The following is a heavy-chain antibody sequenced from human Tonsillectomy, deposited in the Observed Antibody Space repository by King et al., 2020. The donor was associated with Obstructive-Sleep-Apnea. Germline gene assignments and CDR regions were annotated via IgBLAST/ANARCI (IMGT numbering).Heavy chain of an antibody. Sequence: ITLKESGPTLVKPTQTLTLTCTFSGFSLITSEVGVGWIRQPPGKALEWLALIYWDDDKRYSPSLKSRLTITKDTSKNQVVLTMTNMDPVDTATYYCVYRRPRPYYFDYWGQGTLVTVSS. CDR2: IYWDDDK. J-gene: IGHJ4*02. CDR1: GFSLITSEVG. V-gene: IGHV2-5*02. CDR3: VYRRPRPYYFDY.